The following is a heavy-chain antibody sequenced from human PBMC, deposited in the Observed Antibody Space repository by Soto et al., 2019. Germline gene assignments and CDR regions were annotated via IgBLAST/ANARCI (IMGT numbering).Heavy chain of an antibody. V-gene: IGHV1-3*01. D-gene: IGHD2-15*01. CDR3: ARGLPLTMDY. CDR1: GYTFTSYA. Sequence: QVQLVQSGAEVKKPGASVKVSCKASGYTFTSYAMHWVRQAPGQRLEWMGWINAGNGNTKYSQRFQGSVTITRDTSASTAYMELSSLRSEDTAVFYCARGLPLTMDYWGQGTLVTVSS. CDR2: INAGNGNT. J-gene: IGHJ4*02.